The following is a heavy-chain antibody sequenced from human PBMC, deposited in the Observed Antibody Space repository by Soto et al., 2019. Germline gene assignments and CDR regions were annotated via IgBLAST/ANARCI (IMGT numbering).Heavy chain of an antibody. CDR3: ARRGLYYCDSSGYEMDV. V-gene: IGHV4-39*01. CDR2: IDYSGST. Sequence: QLQLQESGPGLVKPSETLSLTCTVSGGSISSSSYYWGWIRQPPGKGLGWIGSIDYSGSTYYIPSLKRGVTISVDTPKNQFSLKLSSVTAADTAVYYCARRGLYYCDSSGYEMDVWGQGTTVTVSS. J-gene: IGHJ6*02. CDR1: GGSISSSSYY. D-gene: IGHD3-22*01.